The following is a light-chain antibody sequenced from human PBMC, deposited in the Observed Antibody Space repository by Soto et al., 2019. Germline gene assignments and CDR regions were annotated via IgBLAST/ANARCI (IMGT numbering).Light chain of an antibody. CDR3: SSYTSSITLV. V-gene: IGLV2-14*01. CDR1: SSDVGGYKS. J-gene: IGLJ3*02. Sequence: QSALTQPASVSGSPGQSITISCTGTSSDVGGYKSVSWYQQHPGKAPKLMIYEVNNRPSGVSNRFSGSKSGNTAFLTISGLQAEDEADYYCSSYTSSITLVFGGGTKVTVL. CDR2: EVN.